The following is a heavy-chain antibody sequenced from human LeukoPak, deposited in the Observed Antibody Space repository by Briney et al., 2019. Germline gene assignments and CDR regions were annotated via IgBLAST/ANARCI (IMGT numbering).Heavy chain of an antibody. CDR1: GYSISSGYY. V-gene: IGHV4-38-2*01. J-gene: IGHJ6*03. CDR2: IYHSGST. D-gene: IGHD2-2*01. Sequence: SETLSLTCAVSGYSISSGYYWGWIRQPPGKGLEWIGSIYHSGSTYYNPSLKSRVTISVDTSKNQFSLKLSSVTAADTAVYYRARRPALNYYMDVWGKGTTVTVSS. CDR3: ARRPALNYYMDV.